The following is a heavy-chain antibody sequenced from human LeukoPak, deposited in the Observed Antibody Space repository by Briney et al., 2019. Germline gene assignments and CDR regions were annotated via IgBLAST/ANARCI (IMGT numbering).Heavy chain of an antibody. Sequence: PGGSLRLFCAASGFTFSIFWVSWVRQAPGKGLEGVANIKQDGSEKYYVDSVKGRFTISRDNAKNSLYLQMNSLRSEDTAVYYCARDPSYDDWGEGVGTMWGQGTLVTVSS. CDR1: GFTFSIFW. CDR2: IKQDGSEK. V-gene: IGHV3-7*03. D-gene: IGHD3-16*01. CDR3: ARDPSYDDWGEGVGTM. J-gene: IGHJ4*02.